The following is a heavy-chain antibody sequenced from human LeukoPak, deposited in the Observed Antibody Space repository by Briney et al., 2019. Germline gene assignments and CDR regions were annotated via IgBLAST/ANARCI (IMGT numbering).Heavy chain of an antibody. CDR1: GGSFSGYY. V-gene: IGHV4-34*01. CDR3: ARGLVTMVRGVIPQGSSYYYYMDV. Sequence: RPSETLSLTCAVYGGSFSGYYWSWIRQPPGKGLEWIGEINHSGSTNYNPSLKSRVTISVDTSKNQFSLKLSSVTAADTAVYYCARGLVTMVRGVIPQGSSYYYYMDVWGKGTTVTVSS. J-gene: IGHJ6*03. D-gene: IGHD3-10*01. CDR2: INHSGST.